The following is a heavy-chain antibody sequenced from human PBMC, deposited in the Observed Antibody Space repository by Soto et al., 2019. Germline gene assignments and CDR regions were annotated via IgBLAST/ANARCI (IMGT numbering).Heavy chain of an antibody. J-gene: IGHJ4*02. CDR3: AGVSGFFHPWDY. V-gene: IGHV1-3*01. D-gene: IGHD3-3*01. Sequence: QVQLVQSGAEVKKPGASVKVSCKASGYTFTSYAMHWVRQAPGQRLEWKGWINAGNGNTKYSQKFQGRVTITRDTSASTAYMELSSLRSEDTAVYSCAGVSGFFHPWDYWGQGTLVTVST. CDR1: GYTFTSYA. CDR2: INAGNGNT.